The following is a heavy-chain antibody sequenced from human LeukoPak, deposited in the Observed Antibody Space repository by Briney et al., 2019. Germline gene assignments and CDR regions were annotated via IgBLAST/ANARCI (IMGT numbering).Heavy chain of an antibody. Sequence: ASVKVSCKASGYTFTGYYMHWVRQAPGQGLEWMGWINPNSGGTNYAQKFRGRVTMTRDTSISTAYMELSRLRSDDTAVHYCASSEGTVTREYYYYGVDVWGQGTTVTVSS. CDR3: ASSEGTVTREYYYYGVDV. CDR1: GYTFTGYY. J-gene: IGHJ6*02. CDR2: INPNSGGT. D-gene: IGHD4-17*01. V-gene: IGHV1-2*02.